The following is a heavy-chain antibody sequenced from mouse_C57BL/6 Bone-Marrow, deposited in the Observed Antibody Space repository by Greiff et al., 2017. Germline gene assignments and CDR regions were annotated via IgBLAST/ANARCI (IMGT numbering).Heavy chain of an antibody. CDR2: IWWDDDK. CDR3: ARIERLYYDYDVGY. J-gene: IGHJ2*01. D-gene: IGHD2-4*01. V-gene: IGHV8-8*01. Sequence: QVTLKESGRGLLQPSQTLSLTCSFSGFSLSTFGMGVGWIRQPSGKGLEWLAHIWWDDDKYYNPALKSRLTISRDTSKNQVFLKIAIVDTADTVTYYCARIERLYYDYDVGYWGQGTTLTVTS. CDR1: GFSLSTFGMG.